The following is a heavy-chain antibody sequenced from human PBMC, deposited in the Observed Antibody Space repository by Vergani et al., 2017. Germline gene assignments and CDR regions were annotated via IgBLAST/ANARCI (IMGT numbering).Heavy chain of an antibody. V-gene: IGHV3-30-3*01. J-gene: IGHJ4*02. CDR3: ARDPGTTSDYFDS. Sequence: VQLLESGGNLVQPGRSLRLSCAASGFSFNTYAMHWVRQAPGQGLEWVAVISYDGSNKNSADSVRGRFTISRDNSKNTIYLQMNNLRTEDTAVYYCARDPGTTSDYFDSWGQGTLVTVSS. CDR1: GFSFNTYA. D-gene: IGHD1-7*01. CDR2: ISYDGSNK.